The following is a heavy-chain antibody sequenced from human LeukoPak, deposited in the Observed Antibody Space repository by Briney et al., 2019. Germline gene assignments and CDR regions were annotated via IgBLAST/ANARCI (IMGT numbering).Heavy chain of an antibody. Sequence: PGGSLRLSCAASGFSFSSYSMNWVRQAPGKGLEWVSSISSSSSYIYYADSVKGRFTISRDNAKNSLYLQMNSLRAEDTAVYYCARAGDDYDFWSGYYSGYFDYWGQGTLVTVSS. J-gene: IGHJ4*02. V-gene: IGHV3-21*01. D-gene: IGHD3-3*01. CDR3: ARAGDDYDFWSGYYSGYFDY. CDR2: ISSSSSYI. CDR1: GFSFSSYS.